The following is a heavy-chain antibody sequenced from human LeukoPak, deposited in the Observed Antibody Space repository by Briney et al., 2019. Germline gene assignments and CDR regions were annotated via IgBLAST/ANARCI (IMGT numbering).Heavy chain of an antibody. D-gene: IGHD3-9*01. V-gene: IGHV3-30*12. CDR1: GFTFSSYG. CDR2: ISYDGSNK. Sequence: GGSLRLSCAASGFTFSSYGMHWVRQAPGKGLEWVAVISYDGSNKYYADSVKGRFTISRDNAKNSLYLQMNSLRAEDTAVYYCARDKRYFDWLPTPPAFDIWGQGTIVTVSS. CDR3: ARDKRYFDWLPTPPAFDI. J-gene: IGHJ3*02.